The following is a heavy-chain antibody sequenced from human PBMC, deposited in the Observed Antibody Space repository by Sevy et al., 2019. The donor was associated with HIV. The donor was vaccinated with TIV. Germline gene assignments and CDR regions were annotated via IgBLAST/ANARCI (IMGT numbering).Heavy chain of an antibody. CDR3: ARELGPFDY. V-gene: IGHV7-4-1*02. CDR2: INTNTGNP. CDR1: GYTFTSYN. Sequence: LNNRRASVKVSCKASGYTFTSYNMNWVRQAPGQGLGWMGWINTNTGNPTYARGFTGRFVFSLDTSVSTAYLQISSLKAEDTAIYYCARELGPFDYWGQGTLVTVSS. J-gene: IGHJ4*02. D-gene: IGHD6-13*01.